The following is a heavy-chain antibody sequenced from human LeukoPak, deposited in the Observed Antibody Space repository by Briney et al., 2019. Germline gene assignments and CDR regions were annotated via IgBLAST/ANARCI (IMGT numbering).Heavy chain of an antibody. CDR1: GFTFTNAW. D-gene: IGHD6-19*01. Sequence: GGSLRLSCAASGFTFTNAWMSWVRQAPGKGLEWVGRIKTKTGGGTIDYAAPVKGRFTISRDDSKNTLYLQMNNLKTEDTAVYYCAYSSAWPFNYWGQGALVTVSS. CDR3: AYSSAWPFNY. CDR2: IKTKTGGGTI. V-gene: IGHV3-15*01. J-gene: IGHJ4*02.